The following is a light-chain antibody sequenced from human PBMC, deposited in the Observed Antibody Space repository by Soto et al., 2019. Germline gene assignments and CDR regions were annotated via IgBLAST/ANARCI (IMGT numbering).Light chain of an antibody. CDR2: RNE. CDR3: AKWDDSLRVYV. CDR1: TSRSGSNY. J-gene: IGLJ1*01. V-gene: IGLV1-47*01. Sequence: QSVLPQPPSASGTPGQRVTISCSTSTSRSGSNYVYWYQQLPGAAPKLLIYRNEQRPSGVPDRFSGSKSGTSASLAISGLRSEDEGDYFCAKWDDSLRVYVFGSGTKLTVL.